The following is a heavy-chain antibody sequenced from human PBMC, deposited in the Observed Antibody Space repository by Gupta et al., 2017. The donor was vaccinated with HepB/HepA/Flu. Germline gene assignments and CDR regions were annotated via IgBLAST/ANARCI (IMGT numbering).Heavy chain of an antibody. J-gene: IGHJ4*01. Sequence: EVQLLESGGGLVQPGGSLILSCAVSGFTFSNHVIYWVRQAPGKGLEWVSAISESGGYTSYADSVKGRFTISGDNSKNIVYLQMNSLRVDDTAVYFCAKLRIRMTATGGDYWGHGTLVTVSS. CDR1: GFTFSNHV. CDR3: AKLRIRMTATGGDY. D-gene: IGHD2-21*02. V-gene: IGHV3-23*01. CDR2: ISESGGYT.